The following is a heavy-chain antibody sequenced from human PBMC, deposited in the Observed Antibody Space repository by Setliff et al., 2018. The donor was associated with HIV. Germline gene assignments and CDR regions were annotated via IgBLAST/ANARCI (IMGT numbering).Heavy chain of an antibody. J-gene: IGHJ4*02. CDR2: VNPSGGST. CDR3: ARDRTAGYHYDYGY. D-gene: IGHD3-16*01. Sequence: ASVKVSCKASGYTFTSYAIHWVRQAPGQGLEWLGMVNPSGGSTAYAQKFQGRVTMTRDTSTNTVYMDLSGLRSDDTAVYYCARDRTAGYHYDYGYWGQGTLVTSP. V-gene: IGHV1-46*01. CDR1: GYTFTSYA.